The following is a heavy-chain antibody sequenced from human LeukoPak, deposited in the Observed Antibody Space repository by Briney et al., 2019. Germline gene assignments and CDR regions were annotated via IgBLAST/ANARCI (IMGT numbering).Heavy chain of an antibody. CDR2: IYAGDSDT. V-gene: IGHV5-51*01. J-gene: IGHJ4*02. Sequence: GESLKISCKNYGHHFTKYWICWVRPMPGKGLEWMGVIYAGDSDTRYSPSFQGQVTISVDESINTAYLQWSNLKASDTATYYCASTPGGTSGWSNWGQGTLATVSS. D-gene: IGHD6-19*01. CDR1: GHHFTKYW. CDR3: ASTPGGTSGWSN.